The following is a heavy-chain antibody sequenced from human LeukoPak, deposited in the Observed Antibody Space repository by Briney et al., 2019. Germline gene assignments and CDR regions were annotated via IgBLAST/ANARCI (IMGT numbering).Heavy chain of an antibody. CDR1: GFTFDAYA. Sequence: PGGSLRLSCAASGFTFDAYAMHWARQAPGKGLEWVSLISGDGGSTYYADSVKGRFTISRDRSKNSLNLQMNSLRTEDTALYYCAKDISFTMVRGVSLYRMDVWGQGTPVTVSS. CDR2: ISGDGGST. CDR3: AKDISFTMVRGVSLYRMDV. V-gene: IGHV3-43*02. J-gene: IGHJ6*02. D-gene: IGHD3-10*01.